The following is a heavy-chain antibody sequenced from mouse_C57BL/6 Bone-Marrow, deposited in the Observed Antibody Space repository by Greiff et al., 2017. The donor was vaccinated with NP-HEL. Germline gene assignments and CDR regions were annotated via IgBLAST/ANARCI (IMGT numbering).Heavy chain of an antibody. J-gene: IGHJ4*01. CDR2: IYIGNGYT. CDR3: ARSYDGYYVDYAMDY. V-gene: IGHV1-58*01. CDR1: GYTFTSYG. Sequence: VQLKQSGAELVRPGSSVKMSCKTSGYTFTSYGINWVKQRPGQGLEWIGYIYIGNGYTEYNEKFKSKATLTVDKSSSTAYMQLSSLTSEDSAVYYCARSYDGYYVDYAMDYWGQGTSVTVSS. D-gene: IGHD2-3*01.